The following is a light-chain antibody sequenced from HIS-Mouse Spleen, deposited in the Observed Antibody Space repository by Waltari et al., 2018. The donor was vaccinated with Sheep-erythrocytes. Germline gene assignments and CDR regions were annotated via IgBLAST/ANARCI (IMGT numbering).Light chain of an antibody. V-gene: IGKV1-39*01. CDR1: QSISSY. J-gene: IGKJ3*01. CDR3: QQSYSTPQFT. CDR2: AAS. Sequence: DIQITQSPSSLSASVGYRVTITCPASQSISSYLNWYHQKPGKAPKLLIYAASSLQSGVPSRFSGSGSGTDFTLTISSLQPEDFATYYCQQSYSTPQFTFGPGTKVDIK.